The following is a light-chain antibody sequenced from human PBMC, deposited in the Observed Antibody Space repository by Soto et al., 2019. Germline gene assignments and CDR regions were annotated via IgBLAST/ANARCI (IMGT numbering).Light chain of an antibody. Sequence: DIVMTQSPDSLAVSLGERATINSKSSQSVLYNSNNKNYLAWYQQKPGQPPKLLFYWASARESGVPDRFSGSGYGTDFTLTISSLQAEDVAIYHCQQYYVIPVTFGGGTKVEIK. CDR3: QQYYVIPVT. CDR1: QSVLYNSNNKNY. CDR2: WAS. V-gene: IGKV4-1*01. J-gene: IGKJ4*01.